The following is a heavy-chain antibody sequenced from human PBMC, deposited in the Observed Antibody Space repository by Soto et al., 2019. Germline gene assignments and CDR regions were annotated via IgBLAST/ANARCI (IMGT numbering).Heavy chain of an antibody. CDR1: GGSISNYY. J-gene: IGHJ4*02. V-gene: IGHV4-59*01. CDR2: IYYSGST. CDR3: ARAGAATLSDY. Sequence: SETLSLTCTVSGGSISNYYCSWIRQPPGKGLEWIGYIYYSGSTNYNPSLKSRVTISVDTSKNQFSLKLSSVTAADTAVYYCARAGAATLSDYWGQGTMVTVSS. D-gene: IGHD2-15*01.